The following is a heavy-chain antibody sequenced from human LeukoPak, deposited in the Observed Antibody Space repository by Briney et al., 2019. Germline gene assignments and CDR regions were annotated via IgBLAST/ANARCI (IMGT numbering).Heavy chain of an antibody. J-gene: IGHJ4*02. CDR1: GGSISSGSYY. CDR3: AREPRDGYNFFDY. Sequence: SETLSLTCTVSGGSISSGSYYWSWIRQPAGKGLEWIGRTYTSGSTNYNPSLKSRVTISVDTSKNQFSLKLSSVTAADTAVYYCAREPRDGYNFFDYWGQGTLVTVSS. V-gene: IGHV4-61*02. CDR2: TYTSGST. D-gene: IGHD5-24*01.